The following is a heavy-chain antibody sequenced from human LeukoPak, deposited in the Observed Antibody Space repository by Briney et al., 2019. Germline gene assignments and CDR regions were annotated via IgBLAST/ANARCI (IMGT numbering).Heavy chain of an antibody. CDR2: IYYSGST. V-gene: IGHV4-59*01. CDR1: GGSISSYY. Sequence: SETLSLTCTVSGGSISSYYWSWIRQPPGKGLEWIGYIYYSGSTNYNPSLKSRVTISVDTSKNQFSLKLSSVTAADTAVYYCARDDRVWHSSSWYSADYYYMDVWGKGTTVTVSS. CDR3: ARDDRVWHSSSWYSADYYYMDV. J-gene: IGHJ6*03. D-gene: IGHD6-13*01.